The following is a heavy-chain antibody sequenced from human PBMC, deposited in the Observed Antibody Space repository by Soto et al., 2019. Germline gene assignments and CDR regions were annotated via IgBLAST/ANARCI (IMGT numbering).Heavy chain of an antibody. CDR1: GFTFSSYA. Sequence: GGSLRLSCSASGFTFSSYAMHWVRQAPGKGLEYVSAISSNGGSTYYADSVKGRFTISRDNSKNTLYLQMSSLRAEDTAVYYCVKDSYYYDSSGYLSPKGYLDYWGQGTLVTVSS. CDR3: VKDSYYYDSSGYLSPKGYLDY. J-gene: IGHJ4*02. V-gene: IGHV3-64D*08. CDR2: ISSNGGST. D-gene: IGHD3-22*01.